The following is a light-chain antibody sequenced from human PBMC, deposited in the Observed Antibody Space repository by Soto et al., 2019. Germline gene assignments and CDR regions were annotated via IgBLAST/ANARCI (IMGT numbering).Light chain of an antibody. CDR1: QGISSY. CDR3: QQLNSYPL. Sequence: DIQLTQSPSFLSASVADRVTITCLASQGISSYLAWYQQKPGKAPKLLIYAASTLQSGVPSRFSGSGSGTEFTLTISSLQPEDFATYYCQQLNSYPLFGPGTKVDIK. CDR2: AAS. V-gene: IGKV1-9*01. J-gene: IGKJ3*01.